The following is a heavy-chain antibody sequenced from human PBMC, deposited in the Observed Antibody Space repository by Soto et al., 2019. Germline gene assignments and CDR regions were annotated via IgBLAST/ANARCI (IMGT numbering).Heavy chain of an antibody. CDR2: IYYSGST. Sequence: PSETLSLTCTVSGGSISSGGYYWSWIRQHPGKGLEWIGYIYYSGSTYYNPSLKSRVTISVDTSKNQFSLKLSSVTAADTAVYYCARDLHGDYVLGLFDPWGQGTLVTVSS. CDR3: ARDLHGDYVLGLFDP. CDR1: GGSISSGGYY. J-gene: IGHJ5*02. D-gene: IGHD4-17*01. V-gene: IGHV4-31*03.